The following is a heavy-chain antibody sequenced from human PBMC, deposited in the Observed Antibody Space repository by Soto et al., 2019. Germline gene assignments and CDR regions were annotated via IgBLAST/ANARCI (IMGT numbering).Heavy chain of an antibody. CDR3: ARAELVGATDD. V-gene: IGHV4-31*03. D-gene: IGHD1-26*01. CDR1: VGFLRRACYY. J-gene: IGHJ4*02. CDR2: IDYSGST. Sequence: PSETPSLTCTGSVGFLRRACYYWRWIRQHPWKGLEWIGYIDYSGSTYYNASLKSRVTIAVDTSKNQFSLNLSSVTDADTAVYYCARAELVGATDDWGQRTLVTVSS.